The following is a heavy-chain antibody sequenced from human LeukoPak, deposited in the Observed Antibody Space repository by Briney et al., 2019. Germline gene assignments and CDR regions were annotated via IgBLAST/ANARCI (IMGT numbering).Heavy chain of an antibody. V-gene: IGHV4-59*08. D-gene: IGHD6-25*01. CDR1: GGSIIGHW. CDR2: VCYSGSN. J-gene: IGHJ4*02. CDR3: ARRNAADASIDF. Sequence: SETLSLTCSVSGGSIIGHWWSWIRQPPGKGLEWIGDVCYSGSNNYDPSLKSRLTISLDTSKNQFSLNLRSVNATDTAMYYCARRNAADASIDFWGQGTLVTASS.